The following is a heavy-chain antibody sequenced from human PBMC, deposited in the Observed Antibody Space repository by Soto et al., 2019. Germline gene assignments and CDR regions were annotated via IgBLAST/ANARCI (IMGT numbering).Heavy chain of an antibody. J-gene: IGHJ5*02. V-gene: IGHV3-74*01. CDR3: ARESGDWPLNWFDP. CDR1: GFNFSNHL. CDR2: ITSDGKSK. Sequence: WRSLRLAWAASGFNFSNHLMHWVRQRPGEGLVWVSRITSDGKSKAYAESVNGRFAISRGNAKNTLYLQMNGLTAEDTAVYYCARESGDWPLNWFDPWGLGTLVTVSS. D-gene: IGHD2-21*02.